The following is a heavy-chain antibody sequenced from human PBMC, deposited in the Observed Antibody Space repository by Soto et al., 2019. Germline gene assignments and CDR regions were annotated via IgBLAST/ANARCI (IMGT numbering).Heavy chain of an antibody. CDR3: AQGRGGSGSITSSVDF. Sequence: EVQLLESGGGLVQPGGSLRLSCAASGFTFNNYAITWVRQAPGKGLEWVSAISGGGDTTSYADSVKGRFTVSRDGSKNTLYLQMSSLRAEDTALYYCAQGRGGSGSITSSVDFWGQGTLLTVSS. CDR2: ISGGGDTT. D-gene: IGHD3-10*01. CDR1: GFTFNNYA. J-gene: IGHJ4*02. V-gene: IGHV3-23*01.